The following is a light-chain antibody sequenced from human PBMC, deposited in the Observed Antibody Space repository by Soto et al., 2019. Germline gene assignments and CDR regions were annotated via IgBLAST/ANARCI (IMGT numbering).Light chain of an antibody. J-gene: IGKJ1*01. V-gene: IGKV1-39*01. CDR1: ESISTY. CDR2: AAS. CDR3: LQTYSLRR. Sequence: DIQMTQSLSSLSARVGDRVTMTCRTSESISTYLNWYQQKPGKAPKLLIYAASTLQSGVPSRFSGSGSGTDFTLTISSLQPEDFATYYCLQTYSLRRFGQAANV.